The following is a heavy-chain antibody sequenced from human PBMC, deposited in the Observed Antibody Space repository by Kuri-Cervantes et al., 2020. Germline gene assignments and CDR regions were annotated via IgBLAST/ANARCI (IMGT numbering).Heavy chain of an antibody. D-gene: IGHD3-22*01. Sequence: GEPLKISCAASGFTFSSYWMSWVRQAPGKGLEWVANIKQDGSEKYYADSVKGRFTISRDNSKNTLYLQMNSLRAEDTAVYYCARDRGVITWGSDYWGQGTLVTVSS. J-gene: IGHJ4*02. V-gene: IGHV3-7*01. CDR3: ARDRGVITWGSDY. CDR2: IKQDGSEK. CDR1: GFTFSSYW.